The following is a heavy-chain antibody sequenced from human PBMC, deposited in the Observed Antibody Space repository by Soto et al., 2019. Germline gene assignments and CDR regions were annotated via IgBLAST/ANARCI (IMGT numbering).Heavy chain of an antibody. D-gene: IGHD2-8*01. V-gene: IGHV1-24*01. CDR1: GYALTELS. J-gene: IGHJ6*04. CDR3: ATAGCTNGVCYGHYYYYYGMDV. Sequence: ASVKVSCKVSGYALTELSMHWVRQAPGKGLEWMGGFDPEDGETIYAQKFQGRVTMTEDTSTDTAYMELSSLRSEDTAVYYCATAGCTNGVCYGHYYYYYGMDVWGKGTTVTVSS. CDR2: FDPEDGET.